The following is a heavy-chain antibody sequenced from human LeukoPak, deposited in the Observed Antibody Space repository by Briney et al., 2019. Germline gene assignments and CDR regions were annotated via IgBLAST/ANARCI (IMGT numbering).Heavy chain of an antibody. V-gene: IGHV3-30*04. D-gene: IGHD5-12*01. J-gene: IGHJ4*02. CDR3: VRSGAVATWGYHFAS. CDR1: GFSFSRYT. CDR2: ISYDGNYK. Sequence: PGGSLRLSCAASGFSFSRYTMYWVRQAPGKGLEWVAVISYDGNYKYYADSVKGRFTIARDNSNNTVYLRMNSLRAEDAALYYCVRSGAVATWGYHFASWGQGTLVTVSS.